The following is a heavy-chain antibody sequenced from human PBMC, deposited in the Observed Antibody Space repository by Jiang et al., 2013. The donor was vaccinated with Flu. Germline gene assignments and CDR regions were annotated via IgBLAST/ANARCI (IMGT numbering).Heavy chain of an antibody. CDR2: TYYRSQWHN. CDR3: VRGPAVADS. D-gene: IGHD6-19*01. CDR1: SSNSAA. V-gene: IGHV6-1*01. Sequence: SSNSAAWNWIRQSPSRGLEWLGRTYYRSQWHNDYAASVKSRITINPDTSKNQLSLQLNSVTPDDTAVYYCVRGPAVADSWGQGTLVTVSS. J-gene: IGHJ4*02.